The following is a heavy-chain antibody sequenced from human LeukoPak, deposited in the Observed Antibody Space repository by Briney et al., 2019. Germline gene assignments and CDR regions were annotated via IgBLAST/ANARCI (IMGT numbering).Heavy chain of an antibody. Sequence: PGGSLRLSCAASGFTFDDYGMSWVRQAPGKGPEWVSGINWNGGSTGYADSVKGRYTISRDNAKNSLYPQMNSLRAEDTALYYCARRGGVTPNLLDYWGQGTLVTVSS. D-gene: IGHD2-8*02. CDR1: GFTFDDYG. CDR3: ARRGGVTPNLLDY. V-gene: IGHV3-20*04. CDR2: INWNGGST. J-gene: IGHJ4*02.